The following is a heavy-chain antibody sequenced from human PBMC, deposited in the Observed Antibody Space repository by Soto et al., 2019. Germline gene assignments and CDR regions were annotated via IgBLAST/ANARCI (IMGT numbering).Heavy chain of an antibody. J-gene: IGHJ3*02. CDR3: AVALGYCSGGSCYLDAFDI. CDR1: GYTFTSYA. Sequence: GASVKVSCKASGYTFTSYAMHWVRQAPGQRLEWMGWINAGNGNTKYSQKFQGRVTITRDTSASTAYMELSSLRSEDTAVYYCAVALGYCSGGSCYLDAFDIWGQGTMVTVSS. D-gene: IGHD2-15*01. V-gene: IGHV1-3*01. CDR2: INAGNGNT.